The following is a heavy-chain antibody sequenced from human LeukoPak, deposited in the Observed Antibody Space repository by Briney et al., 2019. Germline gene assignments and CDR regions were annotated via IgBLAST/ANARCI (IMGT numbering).Heavy chain of an antibody. CDR2: IYYSGST. CDR1: GGSFSGYY. CDR3: ARRVRSYGPNWYFDL. Sequence: ASETLSLTCAVYGGSFSGYYWSWIRQPPGKGLEWIGYIYYSGSTNYNPSLKSRVTISVDTSKNQFSLKLSSVTAADTAVYYCARRVRSYGPNWYFDLWGRGTLVTVSS. V-gene: IGHV4-59*01. J-gene: IGHJ2*01. D-gene: IGHD5-18*01.